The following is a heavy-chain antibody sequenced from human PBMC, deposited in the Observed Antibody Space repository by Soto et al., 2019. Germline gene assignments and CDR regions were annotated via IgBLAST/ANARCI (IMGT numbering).Heavy chain of an antibody. D-gene: IGHD4-17*01. CDR1: GYTFTSYC. CDR3: ARDDYGDYVGY. V-gene: IGHV1-18*01. CDR2: ISAYNGNT. Sequence: EASVKVSCKASGYTFTSYCISWVRQAPGQGLEWMGWISAYNGNTNYAQKLQGRVTMTTDTSTSTAYMELRSLRSDDTAVYYCARDDYGDYVGYWGQGTLVTVSS. J-gene: IGHJ4*02.